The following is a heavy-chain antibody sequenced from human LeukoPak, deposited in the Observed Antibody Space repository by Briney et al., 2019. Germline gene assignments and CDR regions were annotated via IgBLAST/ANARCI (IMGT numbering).Heavy chain of an antibody. CDR1: GGSISSSY. J-gene: IGHJ3*02. CDR2: IYASGST. Sequence: SETLSLTCAVSGGSISSSYWNWIRQPAGKGLEWIGRIYASGSTNYNPSLKSRVTMSVDTSKNQFSLRLNSVTAADTAVYYCARLPGGNSSSVVAFDIWGQGTLVTVSS. D-gene: IGHD6-13*01. V-gene: IGHV4-4*07. CDR3: ARLPGGNSSSVVAFDI.